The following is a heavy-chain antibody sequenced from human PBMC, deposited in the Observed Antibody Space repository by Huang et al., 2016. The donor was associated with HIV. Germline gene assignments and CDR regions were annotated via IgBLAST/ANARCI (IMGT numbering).Heavy chain of an antibody. J-gene: IGHJ3*01. CDR1: GGSVTYENYY. Sequence: QVQLRESGPGLVKPSETLSLTCTVFGGSVTYENYYWSWFRQPPGKTVEWIGHLYYSGSTKYNPSRKSRVTVSMDSSKNQFSRRLTSVTTADTAIYYCAKTTGNYLNDAFDVWSQGTMVIVS. CDR3: AKTTGNYLNDAFDV. D-gene: IGHD1-7*01. V-gene: IGHV4-61*01. CDR2: LYYSGST.